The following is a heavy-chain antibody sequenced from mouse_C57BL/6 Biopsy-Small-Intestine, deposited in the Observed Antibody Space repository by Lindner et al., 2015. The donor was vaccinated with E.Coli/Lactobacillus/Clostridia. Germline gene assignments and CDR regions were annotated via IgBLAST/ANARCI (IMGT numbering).Heavy chain of an antibody. CDR3: ARCWDYFDY. CDR1: GYAFTNYL. D-gene: IGHD4-1*01. Sequence: VQLQESGAELVRPGTSVKVSCKASGYAFTNYLIEWVKQRPGQGLEWIGVINPGSGGTNYNEKFKGKATLTADKSFSTAYMQLSSLTSEDSAVYFCARCWDYFDYWGQGTTLTVSS. J-gene: IGHJ2*01. V-gene: IGHV1-54*01. CDR2: INPGSGGT.